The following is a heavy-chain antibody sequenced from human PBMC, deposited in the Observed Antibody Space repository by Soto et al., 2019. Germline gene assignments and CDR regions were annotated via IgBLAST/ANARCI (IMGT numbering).Heavy chain of an antibody. Sequence: QVQLVQSGAEVKNPGASVKVSCKASGYTFTRYGIGWARQAPGQGLEWMGWINTYNGNTNYAQNVQGRDTLTTDTSTSTAYVELRSLRSNDTAIYYCAMVDVYVTPSPQDVWGQGTTVIVSS. CDR1: GYTFTRYG. V-gene: IGHV1-18*01. CDR2: INTYNGNT. J-gene: IGHJ6*02. D-gene: IGHD3-16*01. CDR3: AMVDVYVTPSPQDV.